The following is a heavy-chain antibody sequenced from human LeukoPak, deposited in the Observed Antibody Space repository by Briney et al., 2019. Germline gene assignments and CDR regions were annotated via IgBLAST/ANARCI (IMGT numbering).Heavy chain of an antibody. CDR2: ISSSGSTI. CDR1: GFTFSDYY. V-gene: IGHV3-11*01. J-gene: IGHJ4*02. D-gene: IGHD3-22*01. Sequence: GGSLRLSCAASGFTFSDYYMSWIRQAPGKGLEWVSYISSSGSTIYYADSVKGRFTISRDNAKNSLYLQMNSLRAEDTAVYYCTRTRWTSGYYFDYWGQGTLVTVSS. CDR3: TRTRWTSGYYFDY.